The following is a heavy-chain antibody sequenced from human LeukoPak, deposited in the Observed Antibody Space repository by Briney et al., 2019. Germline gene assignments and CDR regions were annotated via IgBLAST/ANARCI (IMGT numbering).Heavy chain of an antibody. Sequence: SETLSLTCTVSSYSISSGYYWSWIRQPAGKGLEWIGRIYTSGSTNYNPSLKSRVTISVDKSKNQFSLKLSSVTAADTAVYYCARGGHDYGDFARYYYYMDVWGKGTTVTVSS. CDR1: SYSISSGYY. CDR3: ARGGHDYGDFARYYYYMDV. CDR2: IYTSGST. V-gene: IGHV4-61*02. D-gene: IGHD4-17*01. J-gene: IGHJ6*03.